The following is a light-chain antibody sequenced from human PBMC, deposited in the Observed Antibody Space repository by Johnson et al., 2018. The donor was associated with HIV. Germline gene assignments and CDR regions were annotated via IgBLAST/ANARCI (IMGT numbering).Light chain of an antibody. Sequence: QSVLTQPPSVSAAPGQEVTISCSGSSSNIGNTYVSWYQQLPGTAPKLLIYEKNKRPSGIPDRFSGSKSGTSATLGITGLQTGDEADYYCGTWDSSLSASYVFGTGTKVTVL. CDR3: GTWDSSLSASYV. CDR2: EKN. CDR1: SSNIGNTY. V-gene: IGLV1-51*02. J-gene: IGLJ1*01.